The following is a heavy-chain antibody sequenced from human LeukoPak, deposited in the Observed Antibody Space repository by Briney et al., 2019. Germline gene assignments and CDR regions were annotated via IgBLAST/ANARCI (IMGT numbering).Heavy chain of an antibody. CDR2: INPKSGGT. V-gene: IGHV1-2*02. Sequence: GASVKVSCKASGYTFTGYYMHWVRQAPGQGLEWMGWINPKSGGTKYAQKFQGRVTMTRDTSISTAYMELRSLRSDDTAVYYCAREFDYYDDSGYSEDLWGQGTLVTVSS. CDR1: GYTFTGYY. J-gene: IGHJ5*02. CDR3: AREFDYYDDSGYSEDL. D-gene: IGHD3-22*01.